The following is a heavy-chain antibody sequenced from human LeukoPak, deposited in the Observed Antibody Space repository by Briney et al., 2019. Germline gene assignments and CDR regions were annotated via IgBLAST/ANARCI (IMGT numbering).Heavy chain of an antibody. D-gene: IGHD2-2*01. CDR2: ISYDGSNK. CDR3: ARDHVVVPAAMAGGGWRSYYFDY. V-gene: IGHV3-30-3*01. Sequence: TGGSLRLPCAASGFTFSSYAMHWVRQAPGKGLEWVAVISYDGSNKYYADSVKGRFTISRDNSKNTLYLQMNSLRAEDTAVYYCARDHVVVPAAMAGGGWRSYYFDYWGQGTLVTVSS. J-gene: IGHJ4*02. CDR1: GFTFSSYA.